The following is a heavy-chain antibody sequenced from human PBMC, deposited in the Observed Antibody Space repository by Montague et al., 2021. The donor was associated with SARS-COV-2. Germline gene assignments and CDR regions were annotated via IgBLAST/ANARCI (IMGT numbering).Heavy chain of an antibody. CDR1: GGSFSGYY. V-gene: IGHV4-34*01. J-gene: IGHJ5*02. D-gene: IGHD6-13*01. Sequence: SETLSLTYAVYGGSFSGYYWSWIRQPPGKGLEWIGEINHSGSTNXXPSLKSRVTISVDTSKNQFSLKLSSVTAADTAVYYCAKGRYSSSWYGERRNWFDPGGQGTLVTVSS. CDR2: INHSGST. CDR3: AKGRYSSSWYGERRNWFDP.